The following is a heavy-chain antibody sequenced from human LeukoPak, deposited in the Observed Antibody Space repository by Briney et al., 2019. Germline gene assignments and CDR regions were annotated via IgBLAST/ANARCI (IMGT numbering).Heavy chain of an antibody. J-gene: IGHJ4*02. V-gene: IGHV3-30*18. Sequence: PGGSLRLSCAASGFTFDNYGMHWVRQASGKGLEWVAIISYDGSDKYYADSVKGRFTISRDNSKNTLYLQMNSLRAEDTAVYYCAKVRVVFNWNYAYYFDSWGQGTLVTVSS. CDR2: ISYDGSDK. D-gene: IGHD1-7*01. CDR3: AKVRVVFNWNYAYYFDS. CDR1: GFTFDNYG.